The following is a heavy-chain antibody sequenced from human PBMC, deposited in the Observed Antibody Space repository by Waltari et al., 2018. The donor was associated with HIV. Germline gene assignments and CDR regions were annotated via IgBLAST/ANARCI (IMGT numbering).Heavy chain of an antibody. Sequence: QLQLRESGPGLVKPLETLALNCSVSGGSITSYLWSWYRQSPGKGLEWIGYIHSTGSTNYNPSLKSRVTISVDTSKTVFSLPLNSVTAADTAIYYCARGIFGGNPGYWGRGTL. D-gene: IGHD2-15*01. CDR3: ARGIFGGNPGY. CDR1: GGSITSYL. CDR2: IHSTGST. V-gene: IGHV4-59*01. J-gene: IGHJ4*02.